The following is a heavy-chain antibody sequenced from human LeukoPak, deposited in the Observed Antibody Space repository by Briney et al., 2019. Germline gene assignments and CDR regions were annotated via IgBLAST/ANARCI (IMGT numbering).Heavy chain of an antibody. CDR3: AKDGRVWYDILTGEYYFDY. J-gene: IGHJ4*02. Sequence: GGSLRLSCAASGFTFRNYAMSWVRQAPGKGLEWVSAIGGSDGRTYYADSVKGRFTISRDNSKNTVYLQMNSLRTEDTAVYYCAKDGRVWYDILTGEYYFDYWGQGTLVTVSS. D-gene: IGHD3-9*01. V-gene: IGHV3-23*01. CDR1: GFTFRNYA. CDR2: IGGSDGRT.